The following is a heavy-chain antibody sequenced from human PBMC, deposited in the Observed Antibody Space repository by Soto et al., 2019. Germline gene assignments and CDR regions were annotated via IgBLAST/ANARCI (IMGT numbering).Heavy chain of an antibody. Sequence: EVQLVESGGGSVQPGGSLRLSCAASGFTFSSYWMHWVRQAPGKGLVWVSRIKSDGSSTNYADSVKGRFTISRDNAKNTLYLQMNSLRAEDTAVYYCASGCRNGGCYGDYWGQGTLVTVSS. CDR1: GFTFSSYW. V-gene: IGHV3-74*01. CDR3: ASGCRNGGCYGDY. J-gene: IGHJ4*02. D-gene: IGHD2-8*01. CDR2: IKSDGSST.